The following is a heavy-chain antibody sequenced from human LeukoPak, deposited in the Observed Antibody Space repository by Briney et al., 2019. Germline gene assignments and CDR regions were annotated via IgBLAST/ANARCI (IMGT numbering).Heavy chain of an antibody. J-gene: IGHJ4*02. V-gene: IGHV1-8*03. D-gene: IGHD7-27*01. CDR3: ATGLTGDGSNY. Sequence: ASVKVSCKASGYTFTGYYMHWVRQAPGQGLEWMGWINPNSGNTGYAQKFQGRVTTTRNTSISTAYMELSSLRSEDTAVYYCATGLTGDGSNYWGQGTLVTVSS. CDR1: GYTFTGYY. CDR2: INPNSGNT.